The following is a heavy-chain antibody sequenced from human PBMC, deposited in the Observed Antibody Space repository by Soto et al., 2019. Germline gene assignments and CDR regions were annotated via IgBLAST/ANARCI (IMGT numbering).Heavy chain of an antibody. V-gene: IGHV3-33*01. D-gene: IGHD6-6*01. CDR2: IWYDGSNK. Sequence: GGSLRLSCAASGFTFSSYGMHWVRQAPGKGLEWVAVIWYDGSNKYYAASVKGRFTISRDNSKNTLYLQMNSLRAEDTAVYYCARDREYSTSNGHWYVELWGRGTMLTVYS. CDR1: GFTFSSYG. CDR3: ARDREYSTSNGHWYVEL. J-gene: IGHJ2*01.